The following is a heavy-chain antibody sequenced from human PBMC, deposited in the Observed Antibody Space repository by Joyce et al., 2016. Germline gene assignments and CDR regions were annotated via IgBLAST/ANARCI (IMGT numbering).Heavy chain of an antibody. D-gene: IGHD4-17*01. CDR1: GFIFGNSG. V-gene: IGHV3-30*18. Sequence: QVQLVESGGDVVQPGKSVRLSCAGSGFIFGNSGMHWVRQAPGKGLEWVAVISYDGTSEWYADSVKGRFTVSRDNSKKTLYLQMDSLRIEDTAVYYCAKDFDAVTYDLWGQGTLVTVSS. J-gene: IGHJ5*02. CDR3: AKDFDAVTYDL. CDR2: ISYDGTSE.